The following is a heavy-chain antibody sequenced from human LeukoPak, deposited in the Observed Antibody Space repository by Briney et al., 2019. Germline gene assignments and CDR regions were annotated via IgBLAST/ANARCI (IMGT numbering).Heavy chain of an antibody. V-gene: IGHV1-69*01. CDR3: ALRRYCSGGSCYSGNY. CDR2: IIPIFGTA. CDR1: GGIFSRYA. J-gene: IGHJ4*02. Sequence: SVKVSFKASGGIFSRYAISWVRQAPGQGLEWMGGIIPIFGTANYAQKFQGRVTITADESTSTAYMELSSLRSEDTAVYYCALRRYCSGGSCYSGNYWGQGTLVTVSS. D-gene: IGHD2-15*01.